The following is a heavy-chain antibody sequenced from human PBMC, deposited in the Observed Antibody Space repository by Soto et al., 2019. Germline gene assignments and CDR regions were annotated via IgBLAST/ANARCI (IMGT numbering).Heavy chain of an antibody. CDR3: ARSREFDY. Sequence: PGGSLHLSCAASGFTFADDGMHWVRQAPGKGLEWVSGINWNGASVGYTDSVKGRFTISRDNAKSSLSLRSLTAADTAVYYCARSREFDYWSQGTLVTVSS. J-gene: IGHJ4*02. V-gene: IGHV3-9*01. CDR1: GFTFADDG. CDR2: INWNGASV.